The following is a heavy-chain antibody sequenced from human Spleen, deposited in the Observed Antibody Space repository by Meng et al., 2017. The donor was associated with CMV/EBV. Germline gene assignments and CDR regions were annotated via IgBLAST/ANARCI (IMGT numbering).Heavy chain of an antibody. D-gene: IGHD2-2*02. V-gene: IGHV3-9*01. CDR3: ARVGRYCSDTSCYKMNY. Sequence: SLKISCAASGFTFDDYAMHWVRQAPGKGLEWVSGISWNSGSIGYADSVKGRFTISRDNAKDAVYLQMNSLSAKDTAVYYCARVGRYCSDTSCYKMNYWGQGTLVTVSS. CDR2: ISWNSGSI. CDR1: GFTFDDYA. J-gene: IGHJ4*02.